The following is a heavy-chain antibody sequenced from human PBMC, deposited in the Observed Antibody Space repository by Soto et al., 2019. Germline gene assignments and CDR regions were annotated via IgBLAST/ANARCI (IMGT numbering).Heavy chain of an antibody. V-gene: IGHV1-46*02. Sequence: ASVKVSCKAAGYTFNAYSMHWVRQAPGQGLEWVGMINPGGDSTTYAQNFQGRVTMTRDTSTTTVYMELSGLRSGDTAVYYCARDWALDYWGQGTLVTVSS. CDR2: INPGGDST. D-gene: IGHD7-27*01. J-gene: IGHJ4*02. CDR3: ARDWALDY. CDR1: GYTFNAYS.